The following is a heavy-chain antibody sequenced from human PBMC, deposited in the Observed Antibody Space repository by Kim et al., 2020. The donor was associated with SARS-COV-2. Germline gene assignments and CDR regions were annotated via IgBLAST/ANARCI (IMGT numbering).Heavy chain of an antibody. V-gene: IGHV3-33*01. J-gene: IGHJ4*01. D-gene: IGHD6-19*01. Sequence: GGSLRLSCAASGFTFSSYGTHWIRQAPGKGLEWVAVIWYDGSNKYYADSAKGRFTISRDNSKTTRYLQMNILRAEVTAVYYCAGVRAVAGYYFDYWGRGTLVTVSS. CDR3: AGVRAVAGYYFDY. CDR1: GFTFSSYG. CDR2: IWYDGSNK.